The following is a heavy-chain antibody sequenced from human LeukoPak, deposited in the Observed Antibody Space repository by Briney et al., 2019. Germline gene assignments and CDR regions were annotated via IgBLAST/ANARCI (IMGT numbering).Heavy chain of an antibody. V-gene: IGHV3-23*01. CDR3: ARDFYDGFALDY. D-gene: IGHD2/OR15-2a*01. Sequence: GGSLRLSCAASGFTFSNTAMSWVRQAPGKGLEWLSIISGSGLNAYYADSVKGRFTISRDNARNSLYLQMDNLRAEDTGVYYCARDFYDGFALDYWGQGTLVTVSS. J-gene: IGHJ4*02. CDR2: ISGSGLNA. CDR1: GFTFSNTA.